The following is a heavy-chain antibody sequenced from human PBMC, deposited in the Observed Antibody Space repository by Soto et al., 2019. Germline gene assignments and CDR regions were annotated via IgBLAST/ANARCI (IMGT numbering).Heavy chain of an antibody. CDR2: ISSGGSTI. V-gene: IGHV3-48*03. J-gene: IGHJ4*02. CDR1: GLTCRSYE. CDR3: ARVNWNDETYFDS. Sequence: PRGSLRLSCAASGLTCRSYEMNWVRQAPGRGLEWIAYISSGGSTIYYADSVRGRFTISRDNAESSLYLQMDSLRGEDTAFYYCARVNWNDETYFDSWGQGTLVTVSS. D-gene: IGHD1-1*01.